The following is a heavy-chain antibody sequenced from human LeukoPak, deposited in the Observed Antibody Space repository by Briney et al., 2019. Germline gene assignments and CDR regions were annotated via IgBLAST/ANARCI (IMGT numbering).Heavy chain of an antibody. CDR2: INSDGSST. CDR1: GFTFSSHW. Sequence: AWGSLRLSCAASGFTFSSHWMHWVRQVPGKGLVWVSRINSDGSSTSYADSVKGRFTISRDNAKNTLYLQMNSLRVEDTAVYYCAREWSGFGELPDYWGQGTLVTVSS. J-gene: IGHJ4*02. V-gene: IGHV3-74*01. D-gene: IGHD3-10*01. CDR3: AREWSGFGELPDY.